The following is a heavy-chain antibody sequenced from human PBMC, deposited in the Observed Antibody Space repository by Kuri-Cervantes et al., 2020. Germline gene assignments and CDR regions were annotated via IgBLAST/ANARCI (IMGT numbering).Heavy chain of an antibody. Sequence: GESLKISCAASGFTFSDYYMSWIRQAPGKGLEWVSYISSSGSTIYYADSVKGRFTISRDNAKNSLYLQMNSLRAEDTAVYYCAKEGDYGDYVDYWGQGTLVTVSS. D-gene: IGHD4-17*01. CDR2: ISSSGSTI. V-gene: IGHV3-11*01. CDR1: GFTFSDYY. J-gene: IGHJ4*02. CDR3: AKEGDYGDYVDY.